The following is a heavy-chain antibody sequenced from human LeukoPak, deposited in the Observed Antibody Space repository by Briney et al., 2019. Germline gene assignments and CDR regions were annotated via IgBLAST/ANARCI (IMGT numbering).Heavy chain of an antibody. CDR3: ARQVLLWFGELSSGDADY. J-gene: IGHJ4*02. V-gene: IGHV4-39*01. Sequence: PSETLSLTCAVSGGSISSSSYYWGWIRQPPGKGLEWIGSIYYSGSAYYNPSLKRRVTISVDTSKNQFSLKLSSVTAADTAVYYCARQVLLWFGELSSGDADYWGQGTLVTVSS. CDR2: IYYSGSA. CDR1: GGSISSSSYY. D-gene: IGHD3-10*01.